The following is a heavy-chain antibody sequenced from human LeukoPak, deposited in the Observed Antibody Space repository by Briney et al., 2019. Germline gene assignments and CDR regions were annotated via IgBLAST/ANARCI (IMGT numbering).Heavy chain of an antibody. CDR1: GGSISSSSYY. D-gene: IGHD1-26*01. V-gene: IGHV4-39*01. CDR3: ARLGLRVGASNWFDP. Sequence: SETLSLTCTVSGGSISSSSYYWGWIRQPPGKGLEWIGSIYYSGSTYYNPSLKSRVTISVDTSKNQFSLKLSSVTAADTAVYYCARLGLRVGASNWFDPSGQGTLVTVSS. CDR2: IYYSGST. J-gene: IGHJ5*02.